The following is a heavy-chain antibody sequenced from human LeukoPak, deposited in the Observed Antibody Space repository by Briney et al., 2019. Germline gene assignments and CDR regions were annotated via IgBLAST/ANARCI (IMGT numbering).Heavy chain of an antibody. V-gene: IGHV6-1*01. CDR1: GDSVSSNSAP. Sequence: SQTLSLTCAISGDSVSSNSAPWNWIRQSPSRGLEWLGRTYYRSKWYNDYAVSVKSRITINPDTSKNQFSLQLNSVTPEDTAVYYCARDGGYCSGGSCLNWFDPWGQGTLVTVSS. J-gene: IGHJ5*02. CDR2: TYYRSKWYN. D-gene: IGHD2-15*01. CDR3: ARDGGYCSGGSCLNWFDP.